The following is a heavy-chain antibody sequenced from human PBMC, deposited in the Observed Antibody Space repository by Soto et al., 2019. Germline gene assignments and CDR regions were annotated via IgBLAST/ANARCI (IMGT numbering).Heavy chain of an antibody. V-gene: IGHV1-69*10. Sequence: ASVKVSCKASGGTFSSYTISWVRQAPGQGLEWMGGIIPILGIANYAQKYQGKVTITADKSTSTAYMELSSLRSEDTAVYYCATELRYFDWSPFDAFDIWGQGTMVTVSS. CDR3: ATELRYFDWSPFDAFDI. CDR2: IIPILGIA. J-gene: IGHJ3*02. D-gene: IGHD3-9*01. CDR1: GGTFSSYT.